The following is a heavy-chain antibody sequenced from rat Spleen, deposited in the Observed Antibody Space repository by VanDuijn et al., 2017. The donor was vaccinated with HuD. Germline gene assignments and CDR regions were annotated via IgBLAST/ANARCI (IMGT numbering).Heavy chain of an antibody. CDR3: ARRHYGYTDYFDY. Sequence: EVQLVESGGGLVQPGRSLKLSCAASGLTFSDYGMAWVRQAPTKGLEWVATISYGDSYGHSGTYYRDSVKGRFTISRDNAKSTLSLQMDSLRSEDTATYYCARRHYGYTDYFDYWGQGVMVTVSS. CDR2: ISYGDSYGHSGT. CDR1: GLTFSDYG. J-gene: IGHJ2*01. V-gene: IGHV5-29*01. D-gene: IGHD1-9*01.